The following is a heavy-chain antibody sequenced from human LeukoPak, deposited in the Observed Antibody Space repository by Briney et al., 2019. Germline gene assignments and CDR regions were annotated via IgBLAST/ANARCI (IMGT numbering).Heavy chain of an antibody. Sequence: ASVKVSCKASGYTFTSYDINWVRQATGQGLEWMGWMNPNSGNTGCAQKFQGRVTMTRNTSISTAYMELSSLRSEDTAVYYCARGHGPPTDCTNGVCYTRGYFDYWGQGTLVTVSS. J-gene: IGHJ4*02. V-gene: IGHV1-8*01. CDR3: ARGHGPPTDCTNGVCYTRGYFDY. D-gene: IGHD2-8*01. CDR2: MNPNSGNT. CDR1: GYTFTSYD.